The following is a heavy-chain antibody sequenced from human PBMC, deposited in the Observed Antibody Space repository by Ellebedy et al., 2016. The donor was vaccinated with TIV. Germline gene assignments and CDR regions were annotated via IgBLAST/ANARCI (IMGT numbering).Heavy chain of an antibody. J-gene: IGHJ4*02. D-gene: IGHD3-3*01. CDR2: ILSGGGGNT. V-gene: IGHV3-23*01. Sequence: GESLKISCAASGFTFSSYEMNWVRQAPGKGLEWVSGILSGGGGNTYYADSVKGRFTISRDNSRNSLYLQMNSLRADDTAVYYCAKDIIPDGYWDFDYWGQGTLVTVSS. CDR1: GFTFSSYE. CDR3: AKDIIPDGYWDFDY.